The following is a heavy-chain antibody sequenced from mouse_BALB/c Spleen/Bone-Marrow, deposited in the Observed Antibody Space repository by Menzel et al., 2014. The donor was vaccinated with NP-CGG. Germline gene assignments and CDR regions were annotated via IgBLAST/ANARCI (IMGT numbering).Heavy chain of an antibody. Sequence: EVKLQESGPGLVKPSQSLSLTCTVTGYSITSDYAWNWIQQFPGNELEWMGYISYSGSSSYNPSLESRISITRDTSKTQFFLQLHSVTTEDTATYYCARYDYDVGYFDYWGQGTTLTVSS. CDR1: GYSITSDYA. CDR3: ARYDYDVGYFDY. J-gene: IGHJ2*01. V-gene: IGHV3-2*02. D-gene: IGHD2-4*01. CDR2: ISYSGSS.